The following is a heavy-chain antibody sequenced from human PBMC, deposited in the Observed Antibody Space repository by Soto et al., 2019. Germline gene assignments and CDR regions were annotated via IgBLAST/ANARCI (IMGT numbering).Heavy chain of an antibody. V-gene: IGHV3-7*01. CDR2: IKQDGSEK. Sequence: PGGSLRLSCAASGFTFSSYWMSWVRQAPGKGLEWVANIKQDGSEKYYVDSVKGRFTISRDNAKNSLYLQMNSLRAEDTAVYYCARRNIVYYYDSSGYYFRFDPWGQGTLVTVSS. CDR3: ARRNIVYYYDSSGYYFRFDP. CDR1: GFTFSSYW. J-gene: IGHJ5*02. D-gene: IGHD3-22*01.